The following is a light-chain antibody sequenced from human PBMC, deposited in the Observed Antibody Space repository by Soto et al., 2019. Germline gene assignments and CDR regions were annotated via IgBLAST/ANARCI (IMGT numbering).Light chain of an antibody. CDR3: LQDYGDSWT. Sequence: IQMTQSPLSLSASVGEKIIITCLASLDVGSDVSWYKQKPGQAPKLGIYAASNLYTGVPSRFSGRRSGTEFTLTFSSLQPEDFASYYCLQDYGDSWTFGQGTKVDIK. J-gene: IGKJ1*01. V-gene: IGKV1-6*01. CDR2: AAS. CDR1: LDVGSD.